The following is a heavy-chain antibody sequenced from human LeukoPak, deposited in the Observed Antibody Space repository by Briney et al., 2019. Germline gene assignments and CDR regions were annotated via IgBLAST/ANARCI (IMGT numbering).Heavy chain of an antibody. V-gene: IGHV1-8*02. D-gene: IGHD2-15*01. J-gene: IGHJ5*02. Sequence: ASVKVSCKASGYTFTSYDINWVRQASGQGPEWMGWMNPNSGNTASAQKFQGRVTMTRNTSISTAYMELTGLRSEDTAMYFCARKGLLGSGKPWFDPWGQGTLVTVSS. CDR3: ARKGLLGSGKPWFDP. CDR2: MNPNSGNT. CDR1: GYTFTSYD.